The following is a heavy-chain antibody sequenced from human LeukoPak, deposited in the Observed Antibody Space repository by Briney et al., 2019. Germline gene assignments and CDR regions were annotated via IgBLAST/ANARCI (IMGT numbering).Heavy chain of an antibody. V-gene: IGHV3-21*01. J-gene: IGHJ3*02. CDR3: ARVHCSSTSCYAFDI. Sequence: GGSLRLSCAASGFTFSSYAMHWVRQAPGKGLEWVSSISSSSSYIYYADSVKGRFTISRDNAKNSLYLQMNSLRAEDTAVYYCARVHCSSTSCYAFDIWGQGTMVTVSS. CDR2: ISSSSSYI. D-gene: IGHD2-2*01. CDR1: GFTFSSYA.